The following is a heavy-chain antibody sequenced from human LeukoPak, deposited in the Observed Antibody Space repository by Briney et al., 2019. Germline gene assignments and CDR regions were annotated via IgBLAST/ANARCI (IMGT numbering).Heavy chain of an antibody. J-gene: IGHJ4*02. CDR3: ATVVYYDILTGYYK. V-gene: IGHV1-24*01. CDR1: GYTLTELS. CDR2: FDPEDGET. Sequence: GASVKVSCKVSGYTLTELSTHWVRQAPGKGLEWMGGFDPEDGETIYAQKFQGRVTMTEDTSTDTAYMELSSLRSEDTAVYYCATVVYYDILTGYYKWGQGTLVTVSS. D-gene: IGHD3-9*01.